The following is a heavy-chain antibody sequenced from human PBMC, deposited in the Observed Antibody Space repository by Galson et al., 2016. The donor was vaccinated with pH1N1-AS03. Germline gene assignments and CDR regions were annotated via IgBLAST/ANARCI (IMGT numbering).Heavy chain of an antibody. V-gene: IGHV4-59*01. CDR1: GGSISSYW. Sequence: LSLTCTVSGGSISSYWWSWIRQPPGKGLEWIGYVSYTGSTKYNPSLESRVTMSVDTSKNQFSLRLTSVTAADTAVYYCARDRDTREHWVAFDIWGQGTMVTVSS. CDR2: VSYTGST. J-gene: IGHJ3*02. CDR3: ARDRDTREHWVAFDI. D-gene: IGHD1-26*01.